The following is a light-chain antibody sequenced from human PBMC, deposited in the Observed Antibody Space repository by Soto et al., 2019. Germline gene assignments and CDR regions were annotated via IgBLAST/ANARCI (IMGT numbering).Light chain of an antibody. Sequence: DIQMTQSPSSVSASVGDRVTITCRASQDINKWLAWYQQKPGTAPKLLIYSATTLQTGVSSRFSGSRSGPEFTLTISSLQPEDFATYYCQQLNSYPYTFAQGTKLEIK. CDR2: SAT. CDR1: QDINKW. CDR3: QQLNSYPYT. V-gene: IGKV1-12*01. J-gene: IGKJ2*01.